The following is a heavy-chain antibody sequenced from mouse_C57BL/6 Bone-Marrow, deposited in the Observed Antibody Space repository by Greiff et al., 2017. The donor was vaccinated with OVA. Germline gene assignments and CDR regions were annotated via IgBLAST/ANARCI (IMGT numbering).Heavy chain of an antibody. CDR2: IDPETGGT. V-gene: IGHV1-15*01. D-gene: IGHD1-1*01. CDR1: GYTFTDYE. J-gene: IGHJ2*01. CDR3: THITTVVEYYFDY. Sequence: VKLMESGAELVRPGASVTLSCKASGYTFTDYEMHWVKQTPVHGLEWIGAIDPETGGTAYNQKFKGKAILTADKSSSTAYMELRSLTSEDSAVYYCTHITTVVEYYFDYWGQGTTLTVSS.